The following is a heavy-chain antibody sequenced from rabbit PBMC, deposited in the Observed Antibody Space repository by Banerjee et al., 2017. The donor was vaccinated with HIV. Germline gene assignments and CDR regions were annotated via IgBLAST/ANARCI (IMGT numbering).Heavy chain of an antibody. D-gene: IGHD7-1*01. CDR3: ARTADNMDYSGYFNL. J-gene: IGHJ4*01. V-gene: IGHV1S40*01. CDR1: GFSFSSSYY. Sequence: QSLEESGGDLVKPGGSLTLTCTASGFSFSSSYYMCWVRQALGKGLEWIACIYAGSSGYIYYASWAKGRFTISKTSSTTVTLQMTSMTAADTATYFCARTADNMDYSGYFNLWGPGTLVTVS. CDR2: IYAGSSGYI.